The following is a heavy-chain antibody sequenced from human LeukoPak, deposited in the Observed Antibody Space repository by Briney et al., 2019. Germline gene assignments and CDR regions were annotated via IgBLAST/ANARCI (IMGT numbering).Heavy chain of an antibody. CDR3: ARGNTYYYYMDV. CDR2: IHYSGIT. J-gene: IGHJ6*03. CDR1: GYSISNSNW. Sequence: KSSETLSLTCAVSGYSISNSNWWGWIRQPPGKGLEWIGDIHYSGITNNTPSLKSRVTMSVDTSKNQFSLKLSSVTAADTAVYYCARGNTYYYYMDVWGKGTTVTVSS. V-gene: IGHV4-28*03.